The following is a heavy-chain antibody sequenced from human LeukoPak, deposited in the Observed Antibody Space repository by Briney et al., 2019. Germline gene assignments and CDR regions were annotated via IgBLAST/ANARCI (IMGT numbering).Heavy chain of an antibody. J-gene: IGHJ3*02. CDR3: GKDREYTEDTSDI. CDR1: GFTFSSYV. CDR2: LWYDGSNK. D-gene: IGHD6-6*01. V-gene: IGHV3-33*06. Sequence: GGSLRLSCAASGFTFSSYVIHWVRQAPGKGLEWVAVLWYDGSNKYYADSVKGRFTISRDNSKNTLYLQMNSLRAEDTAVYYCGKDREYTEDTSDIWGQGTMVTVSS.